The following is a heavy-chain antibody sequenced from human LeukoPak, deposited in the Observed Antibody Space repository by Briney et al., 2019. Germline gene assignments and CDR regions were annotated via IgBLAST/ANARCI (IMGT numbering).Heavy chain of an antibody. CDR1: GGSLSSYY. J-gene: IGHJ5*02. Sequence: SETLSLTCTVSGGSLSSYYWSWIRQPPGKGLEWIGYIYYSGSTNYNPSLKSRVTISVDTSKNHFSLKLSSVTAADTAMYYCARAKYDFWSGYYTWWFDPWGQGTLVTVSP. V-gene: IGHV4-59*01. CDR3: ARAKYDFWSGYYTWWFDP. D-gene: IGHD3-3*01. CDR2: IYYSGST.